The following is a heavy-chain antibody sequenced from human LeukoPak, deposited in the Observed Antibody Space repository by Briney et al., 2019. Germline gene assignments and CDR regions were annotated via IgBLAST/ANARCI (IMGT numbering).Heavy chain of an antibody. V-gene: IGHV4-34*01. J-gene: IGHJ4*02. D-gene: IGHD1-26*01. Sequence: SETLSLTCAVSGGSFSGYYLSWIRQPPGKGLEWVGEINHSGSTNYNPSLKSRVTISMDTSKNKLSLKMSSVSAADTAVYCSARGHSGSYFDYWGQGTLVTVSS. CDR3: ARGHSGSYFDY. CDR1: GGSFSGYY. CDR2: INHSGST.